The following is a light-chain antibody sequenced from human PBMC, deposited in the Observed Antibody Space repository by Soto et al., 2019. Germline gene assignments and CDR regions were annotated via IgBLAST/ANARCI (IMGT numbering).Light chain of an antibody. CDR1: QGVSAY. CDR2: VAS. CDR3: QQTFRIPLT. J-gene: IGKJ4*01. V-gene: IGKV1-39*01. Sequence: DIQMTQSPSSLSASVGDRVTITCRASQGVSAYLLWYQQRQGRAPKLLIYVASYLHSGVPSRFSGSGSGTDFTLTITNVQPEDSASYFCQQTFRIPLTFGGGTKLLI.